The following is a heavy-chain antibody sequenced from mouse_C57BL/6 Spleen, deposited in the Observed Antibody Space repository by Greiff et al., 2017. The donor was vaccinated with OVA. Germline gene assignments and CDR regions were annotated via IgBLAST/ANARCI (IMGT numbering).Heavy chain of an antibody. V-gene: IGHV1-59*01. CDR2: IDPSDSYT. Sequence: QVKLKQPGAELVRPGTSVKLSCKASGYTFTSYWMHWVKQRPGQGLEWIGVIDPSDSYTNYNQKFKGKATLTVDTSSSTAYMQLSSLTSEDSAVYYCAKSNYLYFDVWGTGTTVTVSS. CDR3: AKSNYLYFDV. CDR1: GYTFTSYW. D-gene: IGHD2-5*01. J-gene: IGHJ1*03.